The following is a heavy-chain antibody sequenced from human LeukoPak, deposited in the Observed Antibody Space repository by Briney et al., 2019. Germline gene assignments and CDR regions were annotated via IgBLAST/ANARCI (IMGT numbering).Heavy chain of an antibody. D-gene: IGHD6-13*01. Sequence: GGSLRLSCTVSGFTFPTYSMNWVRQAPGKGLEWVASITATGAATYYADSVQGRFTVYRDNARDSMSLQMNSLRAGDTAVYSCTRGPPTGYSTSWNSYYFDYWGQGTLVTVSS. CDR2: ITATGAAT. V-gene: IGHV3-21*01. J-gene: IGHJ4*02. CDR1: GFTFPTYS. CDR3: TRGPPTGYSTSWNSYYFDY.